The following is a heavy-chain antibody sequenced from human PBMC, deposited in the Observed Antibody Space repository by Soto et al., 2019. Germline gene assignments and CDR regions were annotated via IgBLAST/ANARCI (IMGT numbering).Heavy chain of an antibody. CDR3: ARVTWFGELYYYYGMDV. Sequence: QVQLVESGGGVVQPGRSLRLSCAASGFTFSSYAMHWVRQAPGKGLEWVAVISYDGSNKYYADSVNGRFTISRDNSKKTLYLQMNSLRAEDTAVYYCARVTWFGELYYYYGMDVWGQGTTVTVSS. CDR2: ISYDGSNK. V-gene: IGHV3-30-3*01. J-gene: IGHJ6*02. CDR1: GFTFSSYA. D-gene: IGHD3-10*01.